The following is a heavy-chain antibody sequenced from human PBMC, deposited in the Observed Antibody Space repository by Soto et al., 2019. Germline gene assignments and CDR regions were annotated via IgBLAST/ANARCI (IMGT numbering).Heavy chain of an antibody. V-gene: IGHV2-70*01. D-gene: IGHD2-8*02. Sequence: SGPTLVNPTQTLTLTCTFSGFSLSTSGTCVSWIRQPPGKALEWLALIDWADDKYYSTSLKSRLSISKDTSENQVVLIMTNMDPVDTGTYYCARTTEAGGYWYGINVWGQGTTVTVSS. CDR1: GFSLSTSGTC. CDR3: ARTTEAGGYWYGINV. J-gene: IGHJ6*02. CDR2: IDWADDK.